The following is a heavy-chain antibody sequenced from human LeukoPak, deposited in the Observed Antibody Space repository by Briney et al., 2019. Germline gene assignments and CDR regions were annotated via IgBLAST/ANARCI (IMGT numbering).Heavy chain of an antibody. CDR2: VYYSERT. D-gene: IGHD3-22*01. CDR3: ARFNPLYYDSSGYYYYFDY. V-gene: IGHV4-59*13. Sequence: PSETLSLTCTVSNDSFSNYYWTWIRQPPGKALEWIGYVYYSERTHYNPSLKSRVTISVDTSKNQFSLKLSSVTAADTAVYYCARFNPLYYDSSGYYYYFDYWGQGTLVTVSS. J-gene: IGHJ4*02. CDR1: NDSFSNYY.